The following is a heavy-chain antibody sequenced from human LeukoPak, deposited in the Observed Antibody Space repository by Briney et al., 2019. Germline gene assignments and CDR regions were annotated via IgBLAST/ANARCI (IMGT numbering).Heavy chain of an antibody. D-gene: IGHD6-19*01. Sequence: GASVKVCFNSSGCSFSIYAISWVRLAPGQGLGLMGRIIPIIHIANYEQKFQARISITADTSTSTAYTQLSRLRSEDTAVYSCEDYRVADTAYLDYWGQGTLVTVSS. CDR1: GCSFSIYA. J-gene: IGHJ4*02. CDR2: IIPIIHIA. V-gene: IGHV1-69*04. CDR3: EDYRVADTAYLDY.